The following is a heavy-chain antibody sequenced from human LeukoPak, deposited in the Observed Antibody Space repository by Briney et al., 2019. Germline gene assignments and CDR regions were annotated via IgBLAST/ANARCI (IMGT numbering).Heavy chain of an antibody. CDR2: IYSGGST. CDR3: ARGWDSSGSYWYFDL. Sequence: GGSLRLSCAASGFTVSSNYMSWVRQAPGKGLEWVSVIYSGGSTYYADSVKGRFTISRDNSKNTLYLQMNSLRAEDTAVYYCARGWDSSGSYWYFDLWGRGTLVTVSS. CDR1: GFTVSSNY. V-gene: IGHV3-66*01. J-gene: IGHJ2*01. D-gene: IGHD6-19*01.